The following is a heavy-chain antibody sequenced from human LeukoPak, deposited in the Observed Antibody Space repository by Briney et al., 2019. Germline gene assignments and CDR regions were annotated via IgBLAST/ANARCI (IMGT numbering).Heavy chain of an antibody. CDR2: ISGSGGST. CDR1: GFTFSSYA. Sequence: GGSLRLSCAASGFTFSSYAMSWVRQAPGKGLEWVSAISGSGGSTYYADSVKGRITISRDNSKNTLYLQMDSLRAEDTAVYYCAKVENSAYYYYGMDVWGQGTTVTVSS. J-gene: IGHJ6*02. V-gene: IGHV3-23*01. CDR3: AKVENSAYYYYGMDV. D-gene: IGHD4-11*01.